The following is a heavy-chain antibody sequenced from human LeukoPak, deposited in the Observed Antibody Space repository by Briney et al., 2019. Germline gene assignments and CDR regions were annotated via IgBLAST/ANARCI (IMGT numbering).Heavy chain of an antibody. J-gene: IGHJ4*02. Sequence: GGSLRLSCAASGFTFSSYGMHWIRQAPGKGLEWVSYISSRGSPIYYADSVKGRFTISRDNAKNSLYLQMNSLRADDTAVYYCARVSGSGRKHDYWGQGTLVTVSS. V-gene: IGHV3-48*04. CDR1: GFTFSSYG. D-gene: IGHD3-10*01. CDR3: ARVSGSGRKHDY. CDR2: ISSRGSPI.